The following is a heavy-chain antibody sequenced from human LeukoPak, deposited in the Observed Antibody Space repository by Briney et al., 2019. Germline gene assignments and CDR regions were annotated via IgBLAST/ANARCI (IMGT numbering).Heavy chain of an antibody. Sequence: GGSLRLSCAASGFTFSSYSMNWVRQAPGKGLEWVSSISSSSSYIYYADSVKGRFTISRDNSKNTLYLQMNSLRAEDTAVYYCAKLRLAVTKPYFDYWGQGTLVTVSS. D-gene: IGHD4-17*01. V-gene: IGHV3-21*04. CDR1: GFTFSSYS. CDR3: AKLRLAVTKPYFDY. CDR2: ISSSSSYI. J-gene: IGHJ4*02.